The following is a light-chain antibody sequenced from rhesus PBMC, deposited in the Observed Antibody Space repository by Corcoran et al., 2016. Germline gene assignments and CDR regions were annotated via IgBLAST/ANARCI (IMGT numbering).Light chain of an antibody. V-gene: IGKV1-69*01. Sequence: DIQMTQSPSSLSASVGDRVTISCRASQGISNWLAWYKQKPGKAPKLLIFRASNLDTGVPSRFSGSGSVTDFTLTISRLQPEDIAGYYCQQHDNSPFTFGPGTKLDIK. CDR3: QQHDNSPFT. J-gene: IGKJ3*01. CDR1: QGISNW. CDR2: RAS.